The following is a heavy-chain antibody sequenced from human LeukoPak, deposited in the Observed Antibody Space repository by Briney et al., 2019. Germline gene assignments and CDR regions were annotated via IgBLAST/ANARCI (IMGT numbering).Heavy chain of an antibody. J-gene: IGHJ4*02. Sequence: GGSLRLSCAASGFTFTNAWMTWVRQAPGKGLEWVGRIISKSDGGTTDYIAPVKGRFTISRDDSKNTVYLQMNSLKTEDTAVYYCTTDGAGRLVRRSPPYYFDYWGQGSLVTVSS. CDR3: TTDGAGRLVRRSPPYYFDY. V-gene: IGHV3-15*01. CDR2: IISKSDGGTT. D-gene: IGHD3-10*01. CDR1: GFTFTNAW.